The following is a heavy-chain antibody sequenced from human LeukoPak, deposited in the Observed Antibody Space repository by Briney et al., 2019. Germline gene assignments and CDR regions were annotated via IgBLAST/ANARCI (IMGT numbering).Heavy chain of an antibody. D-gene: IGHD3-16*02. CDR2: ITPILGIA. CDR3: ASVGELSTYAFDI. J-gene: IGHJ3*02. CDR1: GYTFNTYG. Sequence: SVKVSCKASGYTFNTYGVIWVRQAPGQGLEWMGRITPILGIANYAQKFQGRVTITADKSTSTAYMELSSLRSEDTAVYYCASVGELSTYAFDIWGQGTMVTVSS. V-gene: IGHV1-69*04.